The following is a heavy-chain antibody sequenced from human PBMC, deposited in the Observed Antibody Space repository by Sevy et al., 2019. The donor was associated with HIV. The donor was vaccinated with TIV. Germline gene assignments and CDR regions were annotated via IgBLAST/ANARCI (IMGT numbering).Heavy chain of an antibody. D-gene: IGHD2-8*01. CDR1: GGTLTNYA. V-gene: IGHV1-69*13. CDR2: IVPVLGTS. Sequence: ASVKVSCKASGGTLTNYAISWVRQAPGQGLEWMGEIVPVLGTSHHARSFQGRVTITADESTSTAYMELRSLRSEDTAVYYCTSGADCSNGVCYPRGFDPWGQGTLVTVSS. CDR3: TSGADCSNGVCYPRGFDP. J-gene: IGHJ5*02.